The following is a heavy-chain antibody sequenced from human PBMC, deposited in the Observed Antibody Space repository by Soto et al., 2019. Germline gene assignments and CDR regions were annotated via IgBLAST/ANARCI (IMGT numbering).Heavy chain of an antibody. CDR2: ITSSGGTI. Sequence: PGGSLRLSCEASGFTFNIYYMNWVRQAPGKGLEWLSCITSSGGTIDYADSVKGRFTVSRDNAKNLVFLQMNSLRDEDTAVYYCARDRSRVLDVWGQGTTVTVSS. V-gene: IGHV3-48*02. D-gene: IGHD3-10*01. CDR3: ARDRSRVLDV. CDR1: GFTFNIYY. J-gene: IGHJ6*02.